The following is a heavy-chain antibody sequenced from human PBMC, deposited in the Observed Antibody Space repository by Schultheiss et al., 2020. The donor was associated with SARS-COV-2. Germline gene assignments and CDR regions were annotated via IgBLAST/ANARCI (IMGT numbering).Heavy chain of an antibody. D-gene: IGHD1-7*01. CDR3: AKGSDNWNYENYFDH. J-gene: IGHJ4*02. V-gene: IGHV3-23*01. Sequence: GESLKISCAASGFTFSSYAMSWVRQAPGKGLEWVSASSGVGGTTFYADSVQGRFTISRDESKGTLYLQMNSLRAEDTAVYYCAKGSDNWNYENYFDHWGQGTLVTVSS. CDR1: GFTFSSYA. CDR2: SSGVGGTT.